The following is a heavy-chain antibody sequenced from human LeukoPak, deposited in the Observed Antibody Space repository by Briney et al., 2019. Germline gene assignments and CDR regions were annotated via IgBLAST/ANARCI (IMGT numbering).Heavy chain of an antibody. J-gene: IGHJ3*02. V-gene: IGHV4-59*01. D-gene: IGHD2-2*02. CDR1: GGSISSYY. CDR2: IYYSGST. Sequence: SETLSLTCTVSGGSISSYYWSWIRQPPGKGLEWIGYIYYSGSTNYNPSLKSRVTISVDTSKNQFSLKLSSVTAADTAVYYCAREGGYCSSTSCYTGIDIWGQGTMVTVSS. CDR3: AREGGYCSSTSCYTGIDI.